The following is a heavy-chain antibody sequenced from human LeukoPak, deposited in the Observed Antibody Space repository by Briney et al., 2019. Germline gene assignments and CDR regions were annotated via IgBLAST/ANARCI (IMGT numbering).Heavy chain of an antibody. D-gene: IGHD3-10*01. CDR1: GFTLSSYT. CDR2: ISSSSTYI. CDR3: ARVGSYGSGLDY. V-gene: IGHV3-21*01. J-gene: IGHJ4*02. Sequence: GGSLRLSCAASGFTLSSYTMRWGRQAPRQGLDWVSSISSSSTYIYYADSVKGQFTISRDNAKNSLYLQINRLRAEDTAVYYFARVGSYGSGLDYWGQGTLVTVSS.